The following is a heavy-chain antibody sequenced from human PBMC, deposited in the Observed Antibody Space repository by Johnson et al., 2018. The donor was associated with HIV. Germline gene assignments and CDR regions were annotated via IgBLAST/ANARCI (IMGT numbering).Heavy chain of an antibody. Sequence: QVQLVESGGGVVQPGTSLRLSCAASGFTFSHYAMHWVRQAPGKGLEWVAFISYEASNKHFPDSVKGRFTISRDKDKNSLYLQMNSLRAEDTALYYCAKGSIAARWGAFDIWGQGTMVTVSS. V-gene: IGHV3-30*04. CDR1: GFTFSHYA. J-gene: IGHJ3*02. CDR2: ISYEASNK. D-gene: IGHD6-6*01. CDR3: AKGSIAARWGAFDI.